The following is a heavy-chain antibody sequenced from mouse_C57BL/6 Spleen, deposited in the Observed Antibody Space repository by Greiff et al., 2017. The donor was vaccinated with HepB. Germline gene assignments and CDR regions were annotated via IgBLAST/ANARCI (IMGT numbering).Heavy chain of an antibody. Sequence: EVQGVESGGDLVKPGGSLKLSCAASGFTFSSYGMSWVRQTPDKRLEWVATISSGGSYTYYPDSVKGRFTISRDNAKNTLYLQMSSLKSEDTAMYYCARQGTYYTNSREFAYWGQGTLVTVSA. CDR3: ARQGTYYTNSREFAY. J-gene: IGHJ3*01. V-gene: IGHV5-6*01. D-gene: IGHD2-5*01. CDR1: GFTFSSYG. CDR2: ISSGGSYT.